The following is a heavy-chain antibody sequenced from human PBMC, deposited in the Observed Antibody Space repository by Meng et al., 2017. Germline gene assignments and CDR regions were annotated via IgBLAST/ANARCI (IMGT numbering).Heavy chain of an antibody. CDR2: INAGNGNT. J-gene: IGHJ4*02. V-gene: IGHV1-3*01. CDR3: ARASYDYVWGSYLFGDY. CDR1: GYTFTSYA. D-gene: IGHD3-16*02. Sequence: QVHLVQSGAEVKKPGASVKVSCKASGYTFTSYAMHWVRQAPGQRLEWMGWINAGNGNTKYSQKFQGRVTITRDTSASTAYMELSSLRSEDTAVYYCARASYDYVWGSYLFGDYWGQGTLVTVSS.